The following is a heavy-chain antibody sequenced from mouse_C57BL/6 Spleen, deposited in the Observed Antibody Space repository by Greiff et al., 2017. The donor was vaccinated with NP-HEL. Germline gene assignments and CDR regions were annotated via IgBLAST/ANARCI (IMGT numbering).Heavy chain of an antibody. CDR3: ARYGSSYVGYFDY. V-gene: IGHV1-42*01. D-gene: IGHD1-1*01. J-gene: IGHJ2*01. CDR2: INPSTGGT. Sequence: VQLQQSGPELVKPGASVKISCKASGYSFTGYYMNWVKQSPEKSFEWIGEINPSTGGTTYNQKFKAKATLTVAKSSSTAYMQLKSLTSEDSAVYYCARYGSSYVGYFDYWGQGTTLTVSS. CDR1: GYSFTGYY.